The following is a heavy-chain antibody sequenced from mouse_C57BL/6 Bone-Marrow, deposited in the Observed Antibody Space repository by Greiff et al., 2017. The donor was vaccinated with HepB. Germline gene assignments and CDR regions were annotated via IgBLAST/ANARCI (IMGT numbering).Heavy chain of an antibody. V-gene: IGHV14-3*01. CDR3: ARSYYGSSYVAY. CDR1: GFNIKNTY. CDR2: IDPANGNT. Sequence: VHVKQSVAELVRPGASVKLSCTASGFNIKNTYMHWVKQRPEQGLEWIGRIDPANGNTKYAPKFQGKATITADTSSNTAYLQLSSLTSEDTAIYYCARSYYGSSYVAYWGQGTLVTVSA. J-gene: IGHJ3*01. D-gene: IGHD1-1*01.